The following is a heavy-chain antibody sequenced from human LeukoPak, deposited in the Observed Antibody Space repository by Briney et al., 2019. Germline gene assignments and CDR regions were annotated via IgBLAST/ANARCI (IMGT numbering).Heavy chain of an antibody. CDR3: AKSGTTSSWSPRVKTYFDY. Sequence: PGGSLRLSCAASGFTFSSYAMSWVRQAPGKGLEWVAVISSDGSNKYYADSVKGRFTISKDISKTMIYLQMNSLRAEDTAVYYCAKSGTTSSWSPRVKTYFDYWGQGTLVTVSS. J-gene: IGHJ4*02. CDR2: ISSDGSNK. D-gene: IGHD6-13*01. CDR1: GFTFSSYA. V-gene: IGHV3-30*18.